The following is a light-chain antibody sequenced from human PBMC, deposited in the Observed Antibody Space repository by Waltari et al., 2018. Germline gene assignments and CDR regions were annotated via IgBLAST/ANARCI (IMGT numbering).Light chain of an antibody. CDR3: SSYTSSNTWV. CDR1: SRDVGGSTH. J-gene: IGLJ3*02. CDR2: DVS. Sequence: QSALTQPASVSGSPGQSITIPCTGTSRDVGGSTHVAWYQQHPGKAPKLMIYDVSNRPSGLSNRFSGSKSGNTTSLTISGLQAEDEADYYCSSYTSSNTWVFGGGTKLTVL. V-gene: IGLV2-14*03.